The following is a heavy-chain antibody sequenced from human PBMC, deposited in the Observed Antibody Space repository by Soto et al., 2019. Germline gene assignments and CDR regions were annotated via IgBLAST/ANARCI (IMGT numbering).Heavy chain of an antibody. V-gene: IGHV4-4*07. D-gene: IGHD2-2*01. Sequence: PSETLSLTCTVSGGSISRYYWSWIRQPAGKGLEWIGRIYTSGSTNYNPSLKSRVTMSVDTSKNQFSPKLSSVTAADTAVYYCARSKFRVVVPAAKFDWFDPWGQGTLVTVSS. CDR2: IYTSGST. CDR3: ARSKFRVVVPAAKFDWFDP. J-gene: IGHJ5*02. CDR1: GGSISRYY.